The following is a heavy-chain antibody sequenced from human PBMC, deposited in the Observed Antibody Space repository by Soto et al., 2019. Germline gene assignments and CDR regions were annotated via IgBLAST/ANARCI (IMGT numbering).Heavy chain of an antibody. J-gene: IGHJ3*02. CDR3: ARGTKGWGYGSGGSCYSGLDDAFDI. CDR2: ISISGSTI. V-gene: IGHV3-11*01. D-gene: IGHD2-15*01. CDR1: GFTFSDYY. Sequence: QVQLVESGGGLVKPGGSLRLSCAASGFTFSDYYMSWIRQAPGKGLEWVSYISISGSTIYYADSVKGRFTISRDNAKNSLYLQMNSLRAEDTAVYYCARGTKGWGYGSGGSCYSGLDDAFDIWGQGTMVTVSS.